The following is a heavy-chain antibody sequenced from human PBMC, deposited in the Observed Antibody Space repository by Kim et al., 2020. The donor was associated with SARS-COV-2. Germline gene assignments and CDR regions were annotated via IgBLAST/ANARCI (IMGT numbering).Heavy chain of an antibody. Sequence: GGSLRLSCAASGFTFSSNAMTWVRQVPGKGLEWVSCISSGGVNTYYAGSVKGRFTISRDNSKNTLYLQMNSLRAEDTAIYYCAKDELSARGYPPRYWGQGTLVTVSS. CDR3: AKDELSARGYPPRY. CDR1: GFTFSSNA. CDR2: ISSGGVNT. D-gene: IGHD2-15*01. V-gene: IGHV3-23*01. J-gene: IGHJ4*02.